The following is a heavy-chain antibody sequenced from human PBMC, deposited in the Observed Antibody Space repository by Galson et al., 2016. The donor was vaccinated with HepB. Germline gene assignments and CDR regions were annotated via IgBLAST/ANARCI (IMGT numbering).Heavy chain of an antibody. J-gene: IGHJ4*02. D-gene: IGHD3-3*01. CDR1: GFTYSGYY. CDR2: ISSSSSFT. Sequence: SLRLSCAASGFTYSGYYMSWIRQAPGKGLECVSHISSSSSFTDYADYVKGRFTISRDNAKNSLFLQMNSLRDEDTAVYYCVTDHSRFLQWSPAFDSWDQGTLVTVSS. V-gene: IGHV3-11*06. CDR3: VTDHSRFLQWSPAFDS.